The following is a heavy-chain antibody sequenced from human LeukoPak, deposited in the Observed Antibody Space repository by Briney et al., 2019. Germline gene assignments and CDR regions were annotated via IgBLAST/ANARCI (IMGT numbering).Heavy chain of an antibody. Sequence: SETLSLTCTVSGGSIRSYYWSWIRQPPGKGLEWVGYIYDSGSTSYNPSLKSRVTISVDTSKNQFSLRLSSVTAADAAVYYCARFVPEPWFGGTRAAFDIWGQGTMVTVSS. V-gene: IGHV4-59*01. CDR1: GGSIRSYY. J-gene: IGHJ3*02. CDR3: ARFVPEPWFGGTRAAFDI. D-gene: IGHD3-10*01. CDR2: IYDSGST.